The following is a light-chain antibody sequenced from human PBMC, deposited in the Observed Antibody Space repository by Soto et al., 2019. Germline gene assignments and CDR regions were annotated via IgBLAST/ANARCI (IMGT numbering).Light chain of an antibody. V-gene: IGKV1-9*01. Sequence: DIQLTQSPCFLSASVGDRVTITCRASQGISSYLAWYQQKPGKAPKLLIYAASTLQSGVPSRFSGSGSGTEFTLTISSLQPEELATDDGQQLNSYPLTFGGGTKVEIK. CDR3: QQLNSYPLT. CDR2: AAS. J-gene: IGKJ4*01. CDR1: QGISSY.